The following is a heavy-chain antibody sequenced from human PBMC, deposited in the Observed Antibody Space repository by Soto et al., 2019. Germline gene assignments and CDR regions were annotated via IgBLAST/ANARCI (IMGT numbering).Heavy chain of an antibody. Sequence: AXVKVSCKASGYTFTSYAMHWVRQAPGQRLEWMGWINAGNGNTKYSQKFQGRVTITRDTSASTAYMELSSLRSEDTAVYYCARAAGYYSNYYFDYWGQGTLVTVSS. CDR2: INAGNGNT. CDR3: ARAAGYYSNYYFDY. CDR1: GYTFTSYA. J-gene: IGHJ4*02. V-gene: IGHV1-3*01. D-gene: IGHD4-4*01.